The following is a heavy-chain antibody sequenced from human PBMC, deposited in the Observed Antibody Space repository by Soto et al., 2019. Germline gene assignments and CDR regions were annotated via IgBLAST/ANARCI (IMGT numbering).Heavy chain of an antibody. J-gene: IGHJ4*02. V-gene: IGHV4-59*01. Sequence: QVQLQESGPGLVKPSETLSLTCAVSGDSISSYYCMWIRQPPGKGLESIGYLYYGRSANYNPSLKARVTLSVDTSTNQCSRTLSSMTAADTAVYYCALRSMAVVPEYWGQGTLVTVSS. CDR3: ALRSMAVVPEY. CDR1: GDSISSYY. CDR2: LYYGRSA. D-gene: IGHD3-22*01.